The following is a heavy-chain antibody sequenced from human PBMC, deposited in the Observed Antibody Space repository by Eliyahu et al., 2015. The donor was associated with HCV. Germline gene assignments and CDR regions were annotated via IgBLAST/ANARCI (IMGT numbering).Heavy chain of an antibody. CDR1: GGTXSXYA. Sequence: QVQLVQSGAXVKKPGSSVKVSCXASGGTXSXYAIXWVRQAPGQGLEWMGRIIPILGIANYAQKFQGRVTITADKSTSTAYMELSSLRSEDTAVYYCASTYCGGDYYSVYYYYGMDVWGQGTTVTVSS. CDR2: IIPILGIA. V-gene: IGHV1-69*04. J-gene: IGHJ6*02. D-gene: IGHD2-21*02. CDR3: ASTYCGGDYYSVYYYYGMDV.